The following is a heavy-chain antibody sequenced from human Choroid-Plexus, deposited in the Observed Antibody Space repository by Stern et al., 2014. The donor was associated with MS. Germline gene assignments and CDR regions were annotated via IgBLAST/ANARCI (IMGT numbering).Heavy chain of an antibody. Sequence: MQLVESGGGVVQPGRPLRLSCVASGFTLGSCAMPWVRQAPGKGLEWVAGVSYDGSNKYYADSVKGRFTISRDNSQNTLYMQMSSLRPEDTAVYYCAKDRQYLTYFFDHWGHGSLVTVSS. V-gene: IGHV3-30*18. CDR1: GFTLGSCA. CDR2: VSYDGSNK. D-gene: IGHD2/OR15-2a*01. J-gene: IGHJ5*02. CDR3: AKDRQYLTYFFDH.